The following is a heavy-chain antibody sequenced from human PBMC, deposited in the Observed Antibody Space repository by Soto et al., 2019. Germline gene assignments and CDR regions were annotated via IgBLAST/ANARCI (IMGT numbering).Heavy chain of an antibody. V-gene: IGHV1-46*01. CDR3: ARGGHVVVVTAALDY. Sequence: QVQLMQSGAEVKKPGASVKVSCKASGDTFTDYYIHWVRQAPGQGLEWMGTVNPSGGHTTYAQHFLGRVAMPRDTSTSTLYMERTGLTSVDTDIYYCARGGHVVVVTAALDYWGQGTLVTVSS. J-gene: IGHJ4*02. CDR1: GDTFTDYY. CDR2: VNPSGGHT. D-gene: IGHD2-21*02.